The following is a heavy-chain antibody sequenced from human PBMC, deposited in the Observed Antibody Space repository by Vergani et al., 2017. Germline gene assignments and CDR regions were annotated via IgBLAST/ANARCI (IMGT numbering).Heavy chain of an antibody. Sequence: EVQLLESGGGLVQPGGSLRLSCAASGFTFSSYAMSWVRQAPGKGLEWVSAISGSGGSTYYADSVKGRFTISRDNSKNTVYLQMNSLRAEDTAVYYCAKDRLSYYYDSSGYYGSFVYWGQGTLVTVSS. CDR1: GFTFSSYA. CDR2: ISGSGGST. CDR3: AKDRLSYYYDSSGYYGSFVY. V-gene: IGHV3-23*01. D-gene: IGHD3-22*01. J-gene: IGHJ4*02.